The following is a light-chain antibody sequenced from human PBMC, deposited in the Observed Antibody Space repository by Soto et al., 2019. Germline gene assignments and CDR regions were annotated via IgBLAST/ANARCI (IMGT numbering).Light chain of an antibody. CDR3: SSYTSSSASYV. CDR2: DVS. V-gene: IGLV2-14*01. CDR1: TRDVGGYNY. Sequence: QSALTQPASVSGSPGQSITISCTGTTRDVGGYNYVSWYQQHPGKAPKLMIYDVSNRPSGVSNRFSGSKSGNTASLTISGLQAEDEADYYCSSYTSSSASYVFGTGTKLTVL. J-gene: IGLJ1*01.